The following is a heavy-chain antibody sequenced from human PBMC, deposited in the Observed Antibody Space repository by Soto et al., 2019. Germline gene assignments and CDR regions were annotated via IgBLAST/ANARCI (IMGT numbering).Heavy chain of an antibody. CDR2: IYHNGGT. Sequence: SSETLSLTCTVSGGSLSGYYWTWIRQPPGKGLEWIGYIYHNGGTSYNPSLKSRVSISLDRSRNQFSLKLTSVTAADTAMYYCARDGYSSNWTGRWLVRWGQGTLVTVSS. CDR3: ARDGYSSNWTGRWLVR. CDR1: GGSLSGYY. V-gene: IGHV4-59*01. J-gene: IGHJ5*02. D-gene: IGHD6-13*01.